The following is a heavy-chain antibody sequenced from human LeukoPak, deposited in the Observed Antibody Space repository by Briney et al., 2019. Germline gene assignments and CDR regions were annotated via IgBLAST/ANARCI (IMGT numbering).Heavy chain of an antibody. Sequence: GASVTVSCTASGYTFSSHTMHWVRQAPGQRLEWMGWINAGNGNTKYSQKFQGRVTITRDTSASTAYMELRSLRSEDTAVYYCARAYCTGGSCLYYYYYGMDVWGQGTLVTVSS. CDR2: INAGNGNT. CDR3: ARAYCTGGSCLYYYYYGMDV. J-gene: IGHJ6*02. CDR1: GYTFSSHT. D-gene: IGHD2-15*01. V-gene: IGHV1-3*01.